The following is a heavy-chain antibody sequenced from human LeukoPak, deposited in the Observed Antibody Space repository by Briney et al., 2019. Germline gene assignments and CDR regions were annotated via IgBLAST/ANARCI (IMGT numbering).Heavy chain of an antibody. CDR3: AKAVPYYYGSGSFDY. Sequence: KSGGSLRLSCAASGFTLSDYYMSWIRQAPGKGLEWVSYISSSGSTIYYADSVKGRFTISRDNSKNTLYLQMNSLRAEDTAVYYCAKAVPYYYGSGSFDYWGQGTLVTVSS. D-gene: IGHD3-10*01. CDR1: GFTLSDYY. V-gene: IGHV3-11*04. CDR2: ISSSGSTI. J-gene: IGHJ4*02.